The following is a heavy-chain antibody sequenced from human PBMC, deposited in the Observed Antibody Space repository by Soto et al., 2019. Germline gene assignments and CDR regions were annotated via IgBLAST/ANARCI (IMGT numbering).Heavy chain of an antibody. CDR3: AGSGRLEYFQH. V-gene: IGHV4-59*01. J-gene: IGHJ1*01. D-gene: IGHD1-26*01. CDR2: IYYSGST. CDR1: GGSISSYY. Sequence: SETLSLTCTVSGGSISSYYWSWIRQPPGKGLEWIGYIYYSGSTNYNPSLKSRVTISVDTSKNQFSLKLSSVTAADTAVYYCAGSGRLEYFQHWGQGTLVTVSS.